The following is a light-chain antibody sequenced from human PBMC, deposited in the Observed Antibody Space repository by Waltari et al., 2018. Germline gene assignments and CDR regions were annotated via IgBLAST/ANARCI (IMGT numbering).Light chain of an antibody. CDR2: DVG. V-gene: IGLV2-14*03. CDR3: ASYTTSNTYV. Sequence: QSALTQPASVSGSPGQSITISCTGTSSYVGGYDYVSWYQQHPGEAPKLMIYDVGKRPSGVSNHFSGSKSGNTASLTISGLQAEDEADYYCASYTTSNTYVFGTGTKVTVL. J-gene: IGLJ1*01. CDR1: SSYVGGYDY.